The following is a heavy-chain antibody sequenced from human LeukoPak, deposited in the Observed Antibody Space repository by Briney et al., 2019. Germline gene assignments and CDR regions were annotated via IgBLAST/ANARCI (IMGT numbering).Heavy chain of an antibody. J-gene: IGHJ5*02. CDR1: GYTFTSYG. V-gene: IGHV1-18*01. CDR3: ARDYTPIRYFDGPDNWFDP. D-gene: IGHD3-9*01. Sequence: ASVKVSCKASGYTFTSYGISWVRQAPGQGLEWMGWISAYNGNTNYAQKLQGRVTMTTDTSTSTAYMELRSLRSDDTAVYYCARDYTPIRYFDGPDNWFDPWGQGTLVTVSS. CDR2: ISAYNGNT.